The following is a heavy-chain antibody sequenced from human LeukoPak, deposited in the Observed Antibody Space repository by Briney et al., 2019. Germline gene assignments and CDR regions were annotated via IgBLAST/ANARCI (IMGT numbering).Heavy chain of an antibody. D-gene: IGHD3-3*01. J-gene: IGHJ4*02. CDR1: GGTFSSYA. CDR2: IIPIFGTA. V-gene: IGHV1-69*05. Sequence: GASVKVSCKASGGTFSSYAISWVRQAPGQGLEWMGGIIPIFGTANYAQKFQGRVTITTDESTSTAYMGLSSLRSEDTAVYYCARDLLLPRDDYDFWSGGLDYWGQGTLVTVSS. CDR3: ARDLLLPRDDYDFWSGGLDY.